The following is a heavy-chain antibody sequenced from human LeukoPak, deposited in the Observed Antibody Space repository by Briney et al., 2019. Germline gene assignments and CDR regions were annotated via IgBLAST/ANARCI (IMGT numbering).Heavy chain of an antibody. V-gene: IGHV3-21*01. CDR2: ISSSSSYI. J-gene: IGHJ2*01. D-gene: IGHD6-13*01. Sequence: GGSLRLSCAASGFTFSSYSMNWVRQAPGKGLEWVSSISSSSSYIYYADSVKGRFTISRDNAKNSLYLQMNSLRAEDTAVYYCARVSSSWDWYFDLWGRGTLVTVSS. CDR1: GFTFSSYS. CDR3: ARVSSSWDWYFDL.